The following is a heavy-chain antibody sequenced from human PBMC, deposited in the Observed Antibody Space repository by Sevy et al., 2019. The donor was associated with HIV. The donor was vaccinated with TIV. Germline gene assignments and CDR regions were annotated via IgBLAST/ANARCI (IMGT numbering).Heavy chain of an antibody. D-gene: IGHD3-22*01. Sequence: ASVKVSCKASGYTFTSYGISWVRQAPGQGLEWMGWISAYNGNTNYAQKLQGRVTMTTDTSTSTAYMELRSLRSDDTAVYYCARDWGVGYYGSSGYYYVYWGQGTLVTVSS. J-gene: IGHJ4*02. CDR3: ARDWGVGYYGSSGYYYVY. CDR2: ISAYNGNT. CDR1: GYTFTSYG. V-gene: IGHV1-18*01.